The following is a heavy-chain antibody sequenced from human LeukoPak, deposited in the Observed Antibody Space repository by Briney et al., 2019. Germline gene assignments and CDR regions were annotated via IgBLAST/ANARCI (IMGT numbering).Heavy chain of an antibody. Sequence: GGSLRLSCAASGFTFSSYWMSWVRQAPGKGLEWVAIIKQDGSEKYYVDSVKGRFTISRDNAKNSLYLQMNSLRAEDTAIYYCARVMGNYASDYWGQGALVTVSS. D-gene: IGHD1-7*01. V-gene: IGHV3-7*01. J-gene: IGHJ4*02. CDR1: GFTFSSYW. CDR3: ARVMGNYASDY. CDR2: IKQDGSEK.